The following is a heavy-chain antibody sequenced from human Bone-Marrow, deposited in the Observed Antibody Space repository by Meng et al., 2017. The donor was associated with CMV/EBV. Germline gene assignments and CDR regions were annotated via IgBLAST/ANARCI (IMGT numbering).Heavy chain of an antibody. D-gene: IGHD3-3*01. CDR1: GYTFTGYY. Sequence: ASVKVSCKASGYTFTGYYMHWVRQAPGQGLEWMGWINPNSGGTNYAQKFQGRVTMTRDTSISTAYMELSRLTSEDTAVYYCARINDFWSGYSFDYWGQGTLVTVSS. V-gene: IGHV1-2*02. CDR2: INPNSGGT. J-gene: IGHJ4*02. CDR3: ARINDFWSGYSFDY.